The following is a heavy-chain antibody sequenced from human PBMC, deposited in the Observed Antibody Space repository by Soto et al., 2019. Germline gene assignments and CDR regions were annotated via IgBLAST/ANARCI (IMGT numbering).Heavy chain of an antibody. V-gene: IGHV3-48*02. J-gene: IGHJ4*02. CDR2: ISGSGDTK. D-gene: IGHD2-8*01. CDR1: GFTFSSCS. Sequence: GPLRLSCASSGFTFSSCSMNWVRQAPGKGLEWVSFISGSGDTKYYADSVKGRFTISRDNAKNSLYLQMSSLRDEDTAVYYCAKYCSSDVCFDYWGQGTLVTVSS. CDR3: AKYCSSDVCFDY.